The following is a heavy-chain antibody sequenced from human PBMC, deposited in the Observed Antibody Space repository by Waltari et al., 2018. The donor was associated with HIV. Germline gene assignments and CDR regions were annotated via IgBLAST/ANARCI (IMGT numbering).Heavy chain of an antibody. D-gene: IGHD6-6*01. CDR2: IWYDGSNK. V-gene: IGHV3-33*01. J-gene: IGHJ4*02. Sequence: QVQLGESGGGVVQPGRSLSLSCAASGFTFKNSAMHWVRQAPGKGLEWVAVIWYDGSNKYYADSVKGRFTISRDNSKNRLYLQMNSLRAEDTAVYYCARDRGGSSSLVLDSWGQGTLVTVSS. CDR1: GFTFKNSA. CDR3: ARDRGGSSSLVLDS.